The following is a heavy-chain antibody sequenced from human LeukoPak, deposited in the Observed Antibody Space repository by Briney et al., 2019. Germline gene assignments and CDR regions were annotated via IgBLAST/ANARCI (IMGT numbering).Heavy chain of an antibody. Sequence: GGSLSLSCAASGFTFSSYWMHWVRQAPGKGLVWVSRINTDGSTTSYADSVKGRFTISRDNAKNTLYLQMNSLRAEDTAVYYCASGYCSGGSCYSSNNWFDPWGEGTLVTVSS. CDR2: INTDGSTT. V-gene: IGHV3-74*01. CDR3: ASGYCSGGSCYSSNNWFDP. J-gene: IGHJ5*02. D-gene: IGHD2-15*01. CDR1: GFTFSSYW.